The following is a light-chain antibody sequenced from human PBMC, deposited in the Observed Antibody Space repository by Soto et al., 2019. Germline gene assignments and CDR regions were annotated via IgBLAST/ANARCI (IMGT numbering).Light chain of an antibody. CDR2: DAS. V-gene: IGKV1-13*02. Sequence: AIQLTQSPSSLSASVGDTVTITCRAGQGIDNALAWYQHKSGKAPKFLIYDASSLESGVPSRFSGSGSGTDFNLNISSLQAEDFATYYCQQFKSYPLTFGGGTRVEIK. CDR1: QGIDNA. CDR3: QQFKSYPLT. J-gene: IGKJ4*01.